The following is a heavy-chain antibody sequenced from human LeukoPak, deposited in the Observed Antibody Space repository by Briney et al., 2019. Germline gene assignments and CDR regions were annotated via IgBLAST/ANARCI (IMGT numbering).Heavy chain of an antibody. V-gene: IGHV1-24*01. CDR1: EYTPTELS. CDR2: FDPVDGET. J-gene: IGHJ4*02. Sequence: ASVKVSCKVSEYTPTELSMHWVRQAPGKGLEWMGGFDPVDGETIYAQKFQGRVTMTEDTSTDTAYMELSSLRSEDTAVYYCATDRILNSGSYSGFDYWGQGTLVTVSS. CDR3: ATDRILNSGSYSGFDY. D-gene: IGHD1-26*01.